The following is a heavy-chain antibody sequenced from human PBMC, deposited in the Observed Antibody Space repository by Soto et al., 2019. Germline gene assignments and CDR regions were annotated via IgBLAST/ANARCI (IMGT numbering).Heavy chain of an antibody. CDR3: ARDKRGYSSSWYDAFDI. CDR1: GFTFSSYS. CDR2: ISSSSSTI. D-gene: IGHD6-13*01. Sequence: GGSLRLSCAASGFTFSSYSMNWVRQAPGKGLEWVSYISSSSSTIYYADSVKGRFTISRDNAKNSLYLQMNSLRDEDTAVYYCARDKRGYSSSWYDAFDIWGQGTRVTV. J-gene: IGHJ3*02. V-gene: IGHV3-48*02.